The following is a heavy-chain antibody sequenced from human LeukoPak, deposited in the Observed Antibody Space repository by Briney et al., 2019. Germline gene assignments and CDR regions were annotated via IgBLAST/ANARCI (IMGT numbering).Heavy chain of an antibody. V-gene: IGHV3-21*01. CDR2: ISISSGNI. CDR3: ARDYYDSSGYSQRYYYYGMDV. D-gene: IGHD3-22*01. J-gene: IGHJ6*02. Sequence: GGPLRLSCAASGFTFRIYTMNGVRGAPGKGLEGVSSISISSGNIYSTDSVKGRFTISRDNAKNSLYLQMNSLRAEDTAVYYCARDYYDSSGYSQRYYYYGMDVWGQGTTVTASS. CDR1: GFTFRIYT.